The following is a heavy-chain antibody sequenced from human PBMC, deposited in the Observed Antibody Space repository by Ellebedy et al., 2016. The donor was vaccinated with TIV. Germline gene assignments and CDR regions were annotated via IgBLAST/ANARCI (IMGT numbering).Heavy chain of an antibody. CDR2: IYPGDSDT. Sequence: GESLKISCKGSGYSFTSYWIGWVRQMPGKGLEWMGIIYPGDSDTRYSPSFQGQVTISADKSISTAYLQWSSLKASDTAMYYCARLMVRGVITSGIDYWGQGTLVTVSS. J-gene: IGHJ4*02. CDR3: ARLMVRGVITSGIDY. D-gene: IGHD3-10*01. CDR1: GYSFTSYW. V-gene: IGHV5-51*01.